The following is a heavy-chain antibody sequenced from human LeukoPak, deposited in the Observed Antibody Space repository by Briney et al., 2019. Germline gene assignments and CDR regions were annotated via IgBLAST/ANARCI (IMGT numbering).Heavy chain of an antibody. CDR2: ISGSGGST. D-gene: IGHD3-3*01. CDR3: AKYVLRFLEPGLNYYMDV. Sequence: GGFLRLSCAASGFTFSSFAMSWVRQAPGKGLEWVSTISGSGGSTYSADSVKGRFTVSRDNSKNTLYLQMNSLRAEDTAVYYCAKYVLRFLEPGLNYYMDVWDKGTTVTVSS. J-gene: IGHJ6*03. CDR1: GFTFSSFA. V-gene: IGHV3-23*01.